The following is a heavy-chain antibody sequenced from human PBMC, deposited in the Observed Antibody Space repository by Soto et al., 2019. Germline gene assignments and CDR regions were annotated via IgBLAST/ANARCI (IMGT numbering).Heavy chain of an antibody. CDR2: INAGNGNT. J-gene: IGHJ4*02. V-gene: IGHV1-3*01. Sequence: QVQLVQSGAEVKKPGASVKVSCKASGYTFTSYAMHWVRQAPGQRLEWMGWINAGNGNTKYSQKFQGRVTITRDTSASTAYMELSSLRSEDTAVYYCARARKIGYCSSTSCYGVLDYWGQGTLVTVSS. CDR3: ARARKIGYCSSTSCYGVLDY. CDR1: GYTFTSYA. D-gene: IGHD2-2*01.